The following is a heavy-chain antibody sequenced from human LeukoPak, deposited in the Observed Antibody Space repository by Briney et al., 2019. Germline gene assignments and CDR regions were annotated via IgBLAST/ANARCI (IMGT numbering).Heavy chain of an antibody. V-gene: IGHV1-69*05. D-gene: IGHD1-7*01. CDR2: IIPIFGTA. CDR3: ARALYWNYKPANWFDP. Sequence: SVKVSCKASGGTFSSYAISWARQAPGQGLEWMGGIIPIFGTANYAQKFQGRVTITTDESTSTAYMELSSLRSEDTAVYYCARALYWNYKPANWFDPWGQGTLVTVSS. J-gene: IGHJ5*02. CDR1: GGTFSSYA.